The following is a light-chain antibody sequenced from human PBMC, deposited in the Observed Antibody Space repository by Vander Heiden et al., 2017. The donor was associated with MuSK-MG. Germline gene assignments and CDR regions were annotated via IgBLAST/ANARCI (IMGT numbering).Light chain of an antibody. CDR2: GAS. V-gene: IGKV1-39*01. CDR1: QSISRN. J-gene: IGKJ4*01. Sequence: IQMTQSPSSLSASVGDRVTITCRASQSISRNLSWYQQKPGKAPQLLIYGASSLHSGVPSRFSGRGSGTDFTLTISRLQAEDFATYYCQQSDTLPLTFGGGTKVDI. CDR3: QQSDTLPLT.